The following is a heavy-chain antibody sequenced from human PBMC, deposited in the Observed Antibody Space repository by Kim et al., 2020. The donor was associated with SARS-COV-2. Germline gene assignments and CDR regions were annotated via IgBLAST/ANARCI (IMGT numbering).Heavy chain of an antibody. Sequence: SETLSLTCAVSGGSISSSNWWSWVRQPPGKGLEWIGENYHSGSTNYNPSLKSRVTISVDKSKNQFSLKLSSVTAADTAVYYCASEYYDSSGYLGIAPGYWYFDRWGRGTLVTVSS. CDR2: NYHSGST. D-gene: IGHD3-22*01. CDR1: GGSISSSNW. CDR3: ASEYYDSSGYLGIAPGYWYFDR. J-gene: IGHJ2*01. V-gene: IGHV4-4*02.